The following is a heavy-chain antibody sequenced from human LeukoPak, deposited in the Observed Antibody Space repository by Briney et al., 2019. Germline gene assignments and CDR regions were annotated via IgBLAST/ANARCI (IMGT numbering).Heavy chain of an antibody. CDR1: GYSIRSGYY. CDR2: IYHSGST. CDR3: ARVLSGSYYIDY. V-gene: IGHV4-38-2*02. D-gene: IGHD1-26*01. J-gene: IGHJ4*02. Sequence: SETLSLTXTVSGYSIRSGYYWGWIRQPPGKGLEWIGSIYHSGSTYYNPSLKSRVTISVDTSKNQFSLKLSSVTAADTAVYYCARVLSGSYYIDYWGQGTLVTVSS.